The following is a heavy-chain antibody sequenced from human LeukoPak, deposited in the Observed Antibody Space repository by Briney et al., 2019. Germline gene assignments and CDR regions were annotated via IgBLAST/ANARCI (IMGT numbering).Heavy chain of an antibody. Sequence: GESLKISCKGSGYSFTTYWIGWVRQMPGKGLESMGIIYPSDSDIKYNPSFQGQVTISADKSISTAYLRWSSLRASDTAMYYCARRGKFGENIFGNIDYWGQGTLVTVSS. CDR2: IYPSDSDI. D-gene: IGHD3-10*01. CDR3: ARRGKFGENIFGNIDY. CDR1: GYSFTTYW. V-gene: IGHV5-51*01. J-gene: IGHJ4*02.